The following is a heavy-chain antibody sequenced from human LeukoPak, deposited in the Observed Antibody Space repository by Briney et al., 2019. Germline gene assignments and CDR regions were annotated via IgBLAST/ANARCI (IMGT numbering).Heavy chain of an antibody. CDR2: INADGSST. CDR3: ARPLDDYGGAWFDP. Sequence: PGGSLRVSCAASGFTFSTSWMHWVRQAPGKGLVWVSRINADGSSTAYADSVKGRFTISRDNAKNTLYLQMDSLRAEETAVYYCARPLDDYGGAWFDPWGQGTLGTISS. J-gene: IGHJ5*02. D-gene: IGHD4-23*01. CDR1: GFTFSTSW. V-gene: IGHV3-74*01.